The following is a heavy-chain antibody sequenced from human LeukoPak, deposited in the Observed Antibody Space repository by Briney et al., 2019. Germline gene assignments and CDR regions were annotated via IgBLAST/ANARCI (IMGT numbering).Heavy chain of an antibody. D-gene: IGHD2-2*02. J-gene: IGHJ4*02. CDR3: ARMSGYCSRTSCYTPPFDY. CDR1: GFTFSSYW. Sequence: GGSLRLSCAAFGFTFSSYWMSWVRQAPGKGLEWVANIKQDGSEKYYVDSVKGRFTISRDNAKNSLYLQMNSLRAGDTAVYYCARMSGYCSRTSCYTPPFDYWGQGTLVTVSS. V-gene: IGHV3-7*01. CDR2: IKQDGSEK.